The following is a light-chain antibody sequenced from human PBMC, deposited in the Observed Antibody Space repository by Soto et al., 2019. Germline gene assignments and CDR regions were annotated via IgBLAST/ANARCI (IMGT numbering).Light chain of an antibody. J-gene: IGKJ1*01. CDR2: GAS. CDR1: QSLSRY. CDR3: QQRRTT. V-gene: IGKV3-11*01. Sequence: EIMLTQSPATLSLSPGERATLSCRASQSLSRYLAWYQQKPVQAPRRLIYGASNRATGIPARFSGSGSGTDFTLTLSSLEPEDLAVYDCQQRRTTFGQGTKVEIK.